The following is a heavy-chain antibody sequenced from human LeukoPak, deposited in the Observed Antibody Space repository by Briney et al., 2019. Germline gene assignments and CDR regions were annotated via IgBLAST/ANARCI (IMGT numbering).Heavy chain of an antibody. V-gene: IGHV3-66*01. CDR3: ARDKSTGWYFDY. CDR2: IYSGGST. Sequence: GGSLRLSCAVSGFTVSSNYMSWVRQAPGKGLEWVSVIYSGGSTYYADSVKGRFTISRDNSKHTLYLQMNSLRAEDTAVYYCARDKSTGWYFDYWGQGTLVTVSS. J-gene: IGHJ4*02. D-gene: IGHD6-19*01. CDR1: GFTVSSNY.